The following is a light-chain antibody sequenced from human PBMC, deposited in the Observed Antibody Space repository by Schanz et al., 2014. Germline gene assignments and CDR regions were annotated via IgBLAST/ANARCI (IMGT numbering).Light chain of an antibody. V-gene: IGLV2-14*01. CDR3: SSYAGSNNMV. CDR1: SSDVGGYKY. Sequence: QSALTQPASVSGSPGQSITITCTGTSSDVGGYKYVSWFQQHPGKAPKLLIYDVSNRPSGVSYRFSGSKSGNTASLTISGLQAEDEADYYCSSYAGSNNMVFGGGTKLTVL. J-gene: IGLJ2*01. CDR2: DVS.